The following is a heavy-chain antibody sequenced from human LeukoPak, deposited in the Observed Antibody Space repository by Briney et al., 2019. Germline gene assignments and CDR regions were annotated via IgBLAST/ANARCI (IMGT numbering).Heavy chain of an antibody. D-gene: IGHD1-20*01. Sequence: GGSLRLSCAASGFTFGTYWMAWVRQAPGKGLEWVANIKLDGSETYYVDSVEGRFTISRDNGKNSVYLQMSNLRAEDTALYHCARDVTGALDYWGQGTLVTVSS. CDR2: IKLDGSET. J-gene: IGHJ4*02. V-gene: IGHV3-7*01. CDR3: ARDVTGALDY. CDR1: GFTFGTYW.